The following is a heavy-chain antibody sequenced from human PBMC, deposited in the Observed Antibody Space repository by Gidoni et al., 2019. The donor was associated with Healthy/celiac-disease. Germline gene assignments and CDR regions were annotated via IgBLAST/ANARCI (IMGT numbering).Heavy chain of an antibody. CDR1: GGSFSGYY. CDR2: INHGGST. D-gene: IGHD6-13*01. J-gene: IGHJ5*02. Sequence: QGQLQQQGAGLLKPAATLPLTCAVSGGSFSGYYWSWIRQPPGKGLEWFGEINHGGSTNYSPSLKSRVTISVDTSKNQFSLKLSSVTAADTAVYYCASMPPISWGWFDPWGQGPLVTVSS. CDR3: ASMPPISWGWFDP. V-gene: IGHV4-34*01.